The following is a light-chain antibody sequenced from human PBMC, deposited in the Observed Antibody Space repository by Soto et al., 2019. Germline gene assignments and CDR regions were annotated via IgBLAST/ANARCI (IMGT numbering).Light chain of an antibody. V-gene: IGKV1-5*03. CDR1: QSIRSW. CDR3: QQYHSYPWT. CDR2: KAS. J-gene: IGKJ1*01. Sequence: DIQMTQSPSTLSASVGDRVTITCRASQSIRSWLAWYQQKPGKAPKLLIYKASSLESGVPSRFSGSGSGTEFPLTISRLQPDDFATYYCQQYHSYPWTFGQGTKVEI.